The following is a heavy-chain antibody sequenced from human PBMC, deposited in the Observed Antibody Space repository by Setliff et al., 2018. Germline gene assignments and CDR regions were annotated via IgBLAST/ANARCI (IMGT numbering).Heavy chain of an antibody. CDR2: INTNTGNP. CDR1: GYTFIDYG. J-gene: IGHJ4*02. CDR3: ARALYGYSYGYDF. Sequence: ASVKVSCKASGYTFIDYGMSWVRQAPGQSLEWMGWINTNTGNPSYAQGFTGRFVFSLDNAKTSLYLQMNGLRAEDTGVYYCARALYGYSYGYDFWGQGTPVTVSS. V-gene: IGHV7-4-1*02. D-gene: IGHD5-18*01.